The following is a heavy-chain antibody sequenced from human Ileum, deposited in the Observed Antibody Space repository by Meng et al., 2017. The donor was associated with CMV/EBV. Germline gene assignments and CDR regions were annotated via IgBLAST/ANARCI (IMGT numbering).Heavy chain of an antibody. CDR3: AKDLDNSGRYFDF. V-gene: IGHV1-2*02. D-gene: IGHD1-1*01. CDR1: GYTFIGNY. J-gene: IGHJ4*02. Sequence: ASVKVSCKASGYTFIGNYIHWVRQAPGQGLEWMGWINPNSGGTKYAQKFQGRVTMTRDTSISTAYMDLSRLRSDDTAVYYCAKDLDNSGRYFDFWGQGTLVTVSS. CDR2: INPNSGGT.